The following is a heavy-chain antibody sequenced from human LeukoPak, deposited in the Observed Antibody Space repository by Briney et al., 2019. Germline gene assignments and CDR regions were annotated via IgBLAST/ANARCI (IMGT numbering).Heavy chain of an antibody. Sequence: SETLSRTCTVSGGSISSSSYYWGWIRQPPGKGLEWIGSIYYSGSTYYNPSLKSRVTISVDTSKNQFSLKLSSVTAADTAVYYCARLELYYGELPLDYWGQGTLVTVSS. CDR1: GGSISSSSYY. V-gene: IGHV4-39*01. CDR3: ARLELYYGELPLDY. D-gene: IGHD4-17*01. CDR2: IYYSGST. J-gene: IGHJ4*02.